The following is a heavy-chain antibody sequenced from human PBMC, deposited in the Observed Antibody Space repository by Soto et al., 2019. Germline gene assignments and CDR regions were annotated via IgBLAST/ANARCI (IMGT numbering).Heavy chain of an antibody. Sequence: SETLSLTCTVSGYSISSCSYWAWIRQPPGKGPEWIASIYHGGTTFYNPSLKSRITISVDTSNNQFSLKLTSVTAADTSVYYCARVHVMVVAGSTFDYWGHGTLVTVSS. V-gene: IGHV4-38-2*02. D-gene: IGHD6-19*01. CDR2: IYHGGTT. CDR3: ARVHVMVVAGSTFDY. CDR1: GYSISSCSY. J-gene: IGHJ4*01.